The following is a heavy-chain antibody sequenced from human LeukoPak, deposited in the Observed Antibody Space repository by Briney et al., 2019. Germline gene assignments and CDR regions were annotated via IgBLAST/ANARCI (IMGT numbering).Heavy chain of an antibody. D-gene: IGHD3-10*01. CDR1: GGSISSSSYY. V-gene: IGHV4-39*01. Sequence: SETLSLTCTVSGGSISSSSYYWGWIRQPPGKGLEWIGSIYYSGSTYYNPSLKSRVTISVDTSKNQFSLKLSSVTAADTAVYYCARPATYYGSGRPKNQPFDYWGQGTLVTVSS. J-gene: IGHJ4*02. CDR3: ARPATYYGSGRPKNQPFDY. CDR2: IYYSGST.